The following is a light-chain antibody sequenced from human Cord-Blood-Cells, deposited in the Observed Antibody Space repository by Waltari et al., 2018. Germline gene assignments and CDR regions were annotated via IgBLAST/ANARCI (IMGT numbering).Light chain of an antibody. J-gene: IGLJ1*01. CDR1: SSDVGIYNL. CDR2: EVS. CDR3: CSYAGSSYV. Sequence: QSALTQPASVSGSPGQSITISCPGTSSDVGIYNLVSWYQQHPGKAPKLMIYEVSKRPSGVSNRFSGSKSGNTASLTISGLQAEDEADYYCCSYAGSSYVFGTGTKVTVL. V-gene: IGLV2-23*02.